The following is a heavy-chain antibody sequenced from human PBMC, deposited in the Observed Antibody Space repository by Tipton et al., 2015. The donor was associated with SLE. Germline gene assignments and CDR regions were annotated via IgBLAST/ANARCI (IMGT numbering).Heavy chain of an antibody. CDR3: ARYCSGGSCYAYNWFDP. D-gene: IGHD2-15*01. CDR2: ISWNSGSI. V-gene: IGHV3-9*01. J-gene: IGHJ5*02. Sequence: RSLRLSCAASGFTFDDYAMHWVRQAPGKGLEWVSGISWNSGSIGYADSVKGRFTISRDNAKNSLYLQMNSLRAEDTAVYYCARYCSGGSCYAYNWFDPWGQGTLVTVSS. CDR1: GFTFDDYA.